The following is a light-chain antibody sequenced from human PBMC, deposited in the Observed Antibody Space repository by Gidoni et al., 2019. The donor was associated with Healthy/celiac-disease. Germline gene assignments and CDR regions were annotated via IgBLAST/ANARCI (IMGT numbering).Light chain of an antibody. V-gene: IGKV3-20*01. Sequence: TGSPGTLSLSPGERATLSCRASQSVSSSYLAWYQQKPGQAPRLLIYGASSRATGIPDFTLTISRLEPEDFAVYYCQQYGSSPMCSFGQGTKLEIK. CDR3: QQYGSSPMCS. CDR2: GAS. CDR1: QSVSSSY. J-gene: IGKJ2*04.